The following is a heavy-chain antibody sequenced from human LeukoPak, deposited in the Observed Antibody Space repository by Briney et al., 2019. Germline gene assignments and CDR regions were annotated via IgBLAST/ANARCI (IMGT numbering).Heavy chain of an antibody. Sequence: ASVKVSCKASGYTFTSYGISWVRQAPGQGLEWMGWISASNGNTNYAHKLQGRVTMTTDTSTSTAYMELRSLRSDDPDVYYCARESAGYCSGGSCYNYYYYYMDVWGKGTTVTVSS. CDR3: ARESAGYCSGGSCYNYYYYYMDV. CDR2: ISASNGNT. CDR1: GYTFTSYG. J-gene: IGHJ6*03. V-gene: IGHV1-18*01. D-gene: IGHD2-15*01.